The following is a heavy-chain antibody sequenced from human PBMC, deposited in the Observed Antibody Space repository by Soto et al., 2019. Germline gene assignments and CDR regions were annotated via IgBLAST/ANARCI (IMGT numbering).Heavy chain of an antibody. CDR2: ISGTDGAT. J-gene: IGHJ2*01. CDR1: GFTFSSYA. CDR3: VRGIPSQYSSNWLYWYFDL. D-gene: IGHD6-13*01. V-gene: IGHV3-23*01. Sequence: EVQMLESGGALIQPGGSLRLSCAASGFTFSSYAMSWVRQTSGKGLQWVSTISGTDGATYYAASVKGRFTISRDNSQNTLNLQMDSLRAEDTAVYFCVRGIPSQYSSNWLYWYFDLWGRGTQVTVSS.